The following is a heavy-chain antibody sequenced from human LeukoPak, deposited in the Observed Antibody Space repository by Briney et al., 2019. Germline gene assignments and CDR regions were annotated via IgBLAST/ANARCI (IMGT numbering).Heavy chain of an antibody. V-gene: IGHV4-59*01. Sequence: SETLSLTCTVSGGSISSYYWSWIRQPPGKGLEWIGYIYYSGSTNYNPSLKSRVTISVDTSKNQFSLKLSSVTAADTAVCYCARVRSYSSSWYSQRFYFDYWGQGTLVTVSS. J-gene: IGHJ4*02. CDR2: IYYSGST. CDR1: GGSISSYY. D-gene: IGHD6-13*01. CDR3: ARVRSYSSSWYSQRFYFDY.